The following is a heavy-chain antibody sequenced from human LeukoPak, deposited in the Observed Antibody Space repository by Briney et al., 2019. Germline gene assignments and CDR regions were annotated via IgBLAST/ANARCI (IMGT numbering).Heavy chain of an antibody. D-gene: IGHD6-19*01. Sequence: PSETLSLTCTVPGDSTSGYYWSWIRQPAEKGLKWIGRIYSSGSANYNPSLKSRVTMSLDTSKKQFYLQMNSVMAADTAIYYCARERSSGLALWGQGALVTVSS. CDR1: GDSTSGYY. CDR2: IYSSGSA. CDR3: ARERSSGLAL. V-gene: IGHV4-4*07. J-gene: IGHJ5*02.